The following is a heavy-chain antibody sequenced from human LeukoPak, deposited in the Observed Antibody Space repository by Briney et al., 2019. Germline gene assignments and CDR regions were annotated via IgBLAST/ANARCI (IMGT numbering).Heavy chain of an antibody. D-gene: IGHD7-27*01. CDR3: ARTMWGFDY. Sequence: GGSLRLSCAASGFTFSSYAMSWVRQAPGKGLEWVSSITTSSTYISYADSVKGRFTISRDNAKNSLYLQTNSLRAEDTAVYYCARTMWGFDYWGQGTLVTVSS. V-gene: IGHV3-21*01. J-gene: IGHJ4*02. CDR1: GFTFSSYA. CDR2: ITTSSTYI.